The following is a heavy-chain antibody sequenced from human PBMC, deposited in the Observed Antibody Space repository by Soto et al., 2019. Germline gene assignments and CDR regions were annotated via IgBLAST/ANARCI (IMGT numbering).Heavy chain of an antibody. CDR3: ARVAIVGATNEPY. V-gene: IGHV4-61*01. J-gene: IGHJ4*02. Sequence: ASETLSLTCTVSGGSVSSGSYYWSWIRQPPGKGLEWIGYIYYSGSTNYNPSLKSRVTISVDTSKNQFSMKLSSVTAVDTAVYYCARVAIVGATNEPYWGQGTLVTVSS. CDR2: IYYSGST. D-gene: IGHD1-26*01. CDR1: GGSVSSGSYY.